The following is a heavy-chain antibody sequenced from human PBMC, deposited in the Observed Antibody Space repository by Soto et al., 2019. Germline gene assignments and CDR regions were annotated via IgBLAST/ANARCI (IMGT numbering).Heavy chain of an antibody. J-gene: IGHJ6*03. Sequence: SETLSLTCAVYGGSFSGYYWSWIRQPPGKGLEWIREINHSGSTNYNPSLKSRVTISVDTSKNQFSLKLSSVTAADTAVYYCARAVRQMITFGGVITYMDVWGKGTTVTVSS. V-gene: IGHV4-34*01. CDR3: ARAVRQMITFGGVITYMDV. D-gene: IGHD3-16*01. CDR1: GGSFSGYY. CDR2: INHSGST.